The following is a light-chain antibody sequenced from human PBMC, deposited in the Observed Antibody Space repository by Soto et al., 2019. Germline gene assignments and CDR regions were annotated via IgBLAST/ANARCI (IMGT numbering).Light chain of an antibody. V-gene: IGLV3-1*01. Sequence: SYELTQPPSVSVSPGQTASITCSGDKLGDKHACWYQQKSGQSPVLVIYQDSKRPSGITERFSGSNSGNTATLTISGTQAMDEADYYCQAWDSSAYVFGTGTKLTV. J-gene: IGLJ1*01. CDR3: QAWDSSAYV. CDR1: KLGDKH. CDR2: QDS.